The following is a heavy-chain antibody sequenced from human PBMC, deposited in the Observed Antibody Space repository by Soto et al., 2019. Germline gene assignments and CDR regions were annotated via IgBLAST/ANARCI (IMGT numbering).Heavy chain of an antibody. CDR1: GFTFTTFG. Sequence: QVQLVESGGGVVQPGRSLRLSCAASGFTFTTFGIHWVRPAPGKGLECVAVITYDGSKKYSDSVKGRFTITRDTSEHVFYLQMNSLRTGDTAVYYCAKGPENGDESNWYDPWGQGTLVTVSS. D-gene: IGHD7-27*01. CDR3: AKGPENGDESNWYDP. J-gene: IGHJ5*02. V-gene: IGHV3-30*18. CDR2: ITYDGSKK.